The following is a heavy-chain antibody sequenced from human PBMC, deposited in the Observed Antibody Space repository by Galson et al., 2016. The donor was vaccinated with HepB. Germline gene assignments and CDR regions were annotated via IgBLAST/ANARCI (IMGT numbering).Heavy chain of an antibody. CDR3: TRDRAGGDRKVTIHWRHHLYYFYAMDV. CDR2: LSGSSSRP. CDR1: GFTFSTVA. V-gene: IGHV3-23*01. D-gene: IGHD3-22*01. Sequence: SLRLSCAASGFTFSTVAMSWVRQAPGKGLEWVSVLSGSSSRPYYADAVKGRFTISRDNSKNTLYLQMYSLGGEDSALYYCTRDRAGGDRKVTIHWRHHLYYFYAMDVWGQGTTVTISS. J-gene: IGHJ6*02.